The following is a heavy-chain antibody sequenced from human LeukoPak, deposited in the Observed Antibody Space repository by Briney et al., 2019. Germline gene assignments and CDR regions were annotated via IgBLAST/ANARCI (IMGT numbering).Heavy chain of an antibody. CDR2: INSKSGAT. J-gene: IGHJ5*01. D-gene: IGHD6-13*01. V-gene: IGHV1-2*02. Sequence: ASVKVSCKASGYTFTSNYMHWVRQAPGQWLEWMGWINSKSGATSYAQTFQGRVTMTRDTSITTAYMELSGLRSDDTAVYYCARGFGSSWFDYWGQGTLVTVSS. CDR1: GYTFTSNY. CDR3: ARGFGSSWFDY.